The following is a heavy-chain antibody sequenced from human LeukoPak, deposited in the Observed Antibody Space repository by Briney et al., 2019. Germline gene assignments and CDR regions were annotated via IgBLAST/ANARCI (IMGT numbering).Heavy chain of an antibody. J-gene: IGHJ4*02. CDR1: GFTFSSYA. D-gene: IGHD4-23*01. CDR2: ISYDGSNK. V-gene: IGHV3-30-3*01. Sequence: GGSLRLSCAASGFTFSSYAMHWVRQAPGKGLEWVAVISYDGSNKYYADSVKGRFTISRDNSKNTLYLQMSSLRAEDTAVYYCARSVTPRYFDYWGQGTLVTVSS. CDR3: ARSVTPRYFDY.